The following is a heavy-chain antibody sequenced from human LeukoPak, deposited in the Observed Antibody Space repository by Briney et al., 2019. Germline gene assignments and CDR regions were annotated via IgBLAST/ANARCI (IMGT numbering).Heavy chain of an antibody. CDR3: ARFHTSSWFFDS. V-gene: IGHV4-4*07. D-gene: IGHD6-13*01. Sequence: SETLSLTCTVSGGSINIYYWSWIRQPAGKGLEWIGEIYPSGSTNYNPSLKSRVTMSVDESKNEFSLKLTSVTAADTAVYYCARFHTSSWFFDSWGQGILVTVSS. CDR1: GGSINIYY. CDR2: IYPSGST. J-gene: IGHJ4*02.